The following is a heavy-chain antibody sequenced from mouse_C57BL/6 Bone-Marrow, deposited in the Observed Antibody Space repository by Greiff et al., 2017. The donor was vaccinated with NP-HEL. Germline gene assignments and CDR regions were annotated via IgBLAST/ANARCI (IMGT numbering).Heavy chain of an antibody. Sequence: QVQLKQPGAELVKPGASVKMSCKASGYTFTSYWMTWVKQRPGQGLEWIGDIYPGSGSTNYNEKFKSKATLTVDTSSSTAYMQLSSLTSEDSAVYYCARPYYYGSSRFDYWGQGTTLTVSS. V-gene: IGHV1-55*01. CDR1: GYTFTSYW. CDR3: ARPYYYGSSRFDY. CDR2: IYPGSGST. D-gene: IGHD1-1*01. J-gene: IGHJ2*01.